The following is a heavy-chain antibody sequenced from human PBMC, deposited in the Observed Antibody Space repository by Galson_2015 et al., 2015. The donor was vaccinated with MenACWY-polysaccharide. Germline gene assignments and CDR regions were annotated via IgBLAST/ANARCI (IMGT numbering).Heavy chain of an antibody. CDR3: ARDKVYCSGGSCYIYYGLDV. Sequence: INYSGSTKYNPSLKSRVYISVDTSKNQFSLKMTSVTAADTAVYYCARDKVYCSGGSCYIYYGLDVWGQGTTVTVSS. V-gene: IGHV4-59*01. D-gene: IGHD2-15*01. CDR2: INYSGST. J-gene: IGHJ6*02.